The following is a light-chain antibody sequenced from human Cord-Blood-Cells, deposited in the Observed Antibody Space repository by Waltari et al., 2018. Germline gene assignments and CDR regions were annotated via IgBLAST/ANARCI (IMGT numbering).Light chain of an antibody. V-gene: IGLV2-23*01. CDR3: AAWDDSLSGWV. J-gene: IGLJ3*02. Sequence: QSALTQPAPVSGSPGQSITISCTGTSSDVGSYNLVSWYQQHPGKAPKLMIYEGSKRPSGVSNRFSGSKSGNTASLTISGLQAEDEADYYCAAWDDSLSGWVFGGGTKLTVL. CDR1: SSDVGSYNL. CDR2: EGS.